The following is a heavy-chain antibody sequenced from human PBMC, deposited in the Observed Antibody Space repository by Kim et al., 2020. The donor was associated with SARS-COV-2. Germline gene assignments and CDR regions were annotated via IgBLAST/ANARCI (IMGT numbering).Heavy chain of an antibody. D-gene: IGHD6-19*01. CDR2: T. CDR3: ASSYSSGWYDY. V-gene: IGHV1-3*01. Sequence: TKYSQKFQGRVTITRDTSASTAYMELGSLRCEDTAVYYCASSYSSGWYDYWGQGTLVTVSS. J-gene: IGHJ4*02.